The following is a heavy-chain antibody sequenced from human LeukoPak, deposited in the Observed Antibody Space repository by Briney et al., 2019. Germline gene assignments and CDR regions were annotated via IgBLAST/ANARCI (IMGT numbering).Heavy chain of an antibody. CDR2: IYTSGST. CDR3: ARGTIGYCSSTSCPRGYYYYGMDV. J-gene: IGHJ6*02. Sequence: SETLSLTCTVSGGSISSGSYYWSWIRQPAGKGLEWIGRIYTSGSTNYNPSLKSRVTISVDTSKNQFSLKLSSVTAADTAAYYCARGTIGYCSSTSCPRGYYYYGMDVWGQGTTVTVSS. D-gene: IGHD2-2*01. CDR1: GGSISSGSYY. V-gene: IGHV4-61*02.